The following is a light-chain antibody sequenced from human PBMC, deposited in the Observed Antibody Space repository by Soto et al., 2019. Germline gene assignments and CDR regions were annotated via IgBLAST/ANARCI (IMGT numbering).Light chain of an antibody. V-gene: IGLV2-14*01. CDR2: EVS. J-gene: IGLJ1*01. CDR1: RSDVRTDNY. Sequence: QSVLTQPAAVSVSLGRWFSVSCTGTRSDVRTDNYISCYQHHPGKAPQLMIYEVSNRPSGVSNPCSGSKSGNTASLTISGLQTEDVVDFYCSSYTIRSAVIFXTGPKVTVL. CDR3: SSYTIRSAVI.